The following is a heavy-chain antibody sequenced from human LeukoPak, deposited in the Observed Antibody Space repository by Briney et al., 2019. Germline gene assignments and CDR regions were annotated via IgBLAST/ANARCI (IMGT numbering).Heavy chain of an antibody. V-gene: IGHV3-74*01. CDR3: AGSFDY. Sequence: GGSLRLSCAASGFTFSNYWMHWVRQAPGKGLVWVSHINSDGSTTNYADSVKGRFTISRDNAKNTLYLQMNSLRAGDTAVYYCAGSFDYWGQGTLVTVSS. CDR1: GFTFSNYW. CDR2: INSDGSTT. J-gene: IGHJ4*02.